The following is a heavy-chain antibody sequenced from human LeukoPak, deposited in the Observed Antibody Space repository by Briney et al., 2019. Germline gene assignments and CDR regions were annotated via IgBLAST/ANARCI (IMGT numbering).Heavy chain of an antibody. J-gene: IGHJ4*02. CDR1: GYTFTSYA. CDR2: IIDSGGRT. Sequence: SCKASGYTFTSYAMSWVRQAPGKGLEWVSSIIDSGGRTNYADSVKGRFTISRDNSKNTLYLQMNSLRAEDTAIYYCAKRIQGDCWGQGTLVTVSS. CDR3: AKRIQGDC. D-gene: IGHD5-18*01. V-gene: IGHV3-23*01.